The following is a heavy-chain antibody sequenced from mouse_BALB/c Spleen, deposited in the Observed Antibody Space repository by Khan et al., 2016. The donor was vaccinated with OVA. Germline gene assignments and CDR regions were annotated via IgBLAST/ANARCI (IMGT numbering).Heavy chain of an antibody. V-gene: IGHV5-6*01. J-gene: IGHJ4*01. CDR1: GFTFSSYG. CDR2: ISSGGRYT. D-gene: IGHD2-10*01. CDR3: ARAYYGNDYYGMDY. Sequence: EVELVESGGDLVKPGGSLKVSCAASGFTFSSYGMSWVRQTPDKRLEWVATISSGGRYTYFPDSVQGRFTISRDNAKNTLYLQMTSLKSEDTAMYYCARAYYGNDYYGMDYWGQGTSVTVSS.